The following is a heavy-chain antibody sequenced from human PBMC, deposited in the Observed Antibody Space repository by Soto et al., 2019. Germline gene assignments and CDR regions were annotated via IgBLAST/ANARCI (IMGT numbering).Heavy chain of an antibody. CDR1: GFTFSTYA. D-gene: IGHD4-17*01. CDR2: ISDAAGSA. Sequence: GGSLRLSCAASGFTFSTYAMSWVRQVPGKGLEWVSIISDAAGSAYYVDSVKGRFTISRDNSKKTLYLQMNSLRAEDSAVYYCARPYGGKIGDAPDLWGQGTMVTVS. J-gene: IGHJ3*01. V-gene: IGHV3-23*01. CDR3: ARPYGGKIGDAPDL.